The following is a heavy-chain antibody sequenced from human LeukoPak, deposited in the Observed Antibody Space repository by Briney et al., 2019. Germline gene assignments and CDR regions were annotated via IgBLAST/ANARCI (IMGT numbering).Heavy chain of an antibody. J-gene: IGHJ6*02. Sequence: PGGSLRLSCAASGFTFSSYSMNWVRQAPGKGLEWVAVIWYDGSNKYYADSVKGRFTISRDNSKNTLYLQMNSLRAEDTAVYYCAREESDDPHFYYYYGMDVWGQGTTVTVSS. CDR2: IWYDGSNK. D-gene: IGHD3-16*01. V-gene: IGHV3-33*08. CDR3: AREESDDPHFYYYYGMDV. CDR1: GFTFSSYS.